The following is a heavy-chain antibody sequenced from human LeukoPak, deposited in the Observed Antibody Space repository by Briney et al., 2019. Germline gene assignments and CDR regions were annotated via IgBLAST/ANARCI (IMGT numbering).Heavy chain of an antibody. Sequence: SVKVSCKASGGTFSSYAISWVRPAPGQGLEWMGGIIPIFGTANYAQKFQGRVTITADESTSTAYMELSSLSSEDTAVYYCATMVRGDVVSLDYWGQGTLVTVSS. J-gene: IGHJ4*02. CDR1: GGTFSSYA. D-gene: IGHD3-10*01. V-gene: IGHV1-69*13. CDR3: ATMVRGDVVSLDY. CDR2: IIPIFGTA.